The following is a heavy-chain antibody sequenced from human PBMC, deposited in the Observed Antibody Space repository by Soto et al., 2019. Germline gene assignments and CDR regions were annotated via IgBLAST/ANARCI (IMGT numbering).Heavy chain of an antibody. J-gene: IGHJ5*02. Sequence: QVQLVESGGGVVQPGRSLRLSCAASGFTFSSYGMHWVRQAPGKGLEWVAVISYDGSNKYYADPVKGRFTISRDNSKNTLYLQMNSLRAEDTAVYYCAKDRVVVAATWFDPWCQGTLVTVSS. V-gene: IGHV3-30*18. CDR1: GFTFSSYG. CDR3: AKDRVVVAATWFDP. D-gene: IGHD2-15*01. CDR2: ISYDGSNK.